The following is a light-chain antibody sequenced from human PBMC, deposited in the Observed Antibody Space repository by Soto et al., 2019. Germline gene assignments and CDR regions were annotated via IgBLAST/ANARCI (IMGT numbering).Light chain of an antibody. CDR1: SSNIGAGCD. CDR2: DNT. J-gene: IGLJ3*02. CDR3: QSYDSSLSAWV. Sequence: QSVLTQPPSVSGAPGQWVTISCTGSSSNIGAGCDVHWYQQLPGTAPRLLIYDNTNRPSGVPDRISGSKSGTSASLAIAGLQAEDEADYYCQSYDSSLSAWVFGGGTQLTVL. V-gene: IGLV1-40*01.